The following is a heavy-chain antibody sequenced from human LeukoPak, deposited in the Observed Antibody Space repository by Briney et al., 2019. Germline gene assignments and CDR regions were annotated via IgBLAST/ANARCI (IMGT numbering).Heavy chain of an antibody. Sequence: GGSLRLSCAASGFTFSSYAMHWVRQAPDKGLEWVAVISYDGSNKYYADSVKGRFTISRDNSKNTLYLQMNSLRAEDTAVYYCARDRLLWFGELLPDAFDIWGQGTMVTVSS. CDR3: ARDRLLWFGELLPDAFDI. V-gene: IGHV3-30-3*01. CDR2: ISYDGSNK. D-gene: IGHD3-10*01. CDR1: GFTFSSYA. J-gene: IGHJ3*02.